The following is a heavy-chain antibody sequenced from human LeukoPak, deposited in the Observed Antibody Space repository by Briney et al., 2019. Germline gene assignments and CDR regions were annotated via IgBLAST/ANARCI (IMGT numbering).Heavy chain of an antibody. V-gene: IGHV3-23*01. D-gene: IGHD3-22*01. Sequence: GGSLRLSCAASGFTFSSYAMSWVRQAPGKGLEWVSAISGSGGRTYYADSVKGRFTISRDNSKNTLYLQMNSLRAEDTAVYYCAKGGPDSSGYLAFDYWGQGTLVTVSS. CDR3: AKGGPDSSGYLAFDY. CDR1: GFTFSSYA. CDR2: ISGSGGRT. J-gene: IGHJ4*02.